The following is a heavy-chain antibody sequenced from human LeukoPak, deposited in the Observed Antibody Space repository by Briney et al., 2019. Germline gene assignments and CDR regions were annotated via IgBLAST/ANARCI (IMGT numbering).Heavy chain of an antibody. J-gene: IGHJ4*02. V-gene: IGHV4-4*02. Sequence: SRVTISVDKSKNQFSLNLSSVTAADTAVYYCAREGRIVGATLGYWGQGTLVTVSS. D-gene: IGHD1-26*01. CDR3: AREGRIVGATLGY.